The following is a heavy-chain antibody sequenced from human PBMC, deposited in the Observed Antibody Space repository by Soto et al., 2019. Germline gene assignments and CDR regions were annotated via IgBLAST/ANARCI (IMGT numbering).Heavy chain of an antibody. CDR3: ARHNPASTVFGIVISLRY. D-gene: IGHD3-3*01. CDR2: ISYSGST. J-gene: IGHJ4*01. CDR1: GASITTYY. V-gene: IGHV4-59*08. Sequence: SETLSLTCTVSGASITTYYWSWIRQPPGKGLEWIGYISYSGSTDYNPSLKSRVTISFDTSKNEFSLRLGSVTAADTAFYYCARHNPASTVFGIVISLRYWGHGTLVTVSS.